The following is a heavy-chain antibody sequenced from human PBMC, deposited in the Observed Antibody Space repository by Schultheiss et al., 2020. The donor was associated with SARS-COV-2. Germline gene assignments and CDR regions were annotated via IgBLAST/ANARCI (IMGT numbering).Heavy chain of an antibody. CDR1: GGSISSGGYY. Sequence: SETLSLTCTVSGGSISSGGYYWNWIRQHPEKGLEWIGNIYYSGSTYYNPSLKSRVTISVDTSKNQFSLKVNSVTAADTAVYYCARDVPGTTVVITGAFDIWGQGTMVTVSS. J-gene: IGHJ3*02. CDR2: IYYSGST. V-gene: IGHV4-31*03. D-gene: IGHD4-23*01. CDR3: ARDVPGTTVVITGAFDI.